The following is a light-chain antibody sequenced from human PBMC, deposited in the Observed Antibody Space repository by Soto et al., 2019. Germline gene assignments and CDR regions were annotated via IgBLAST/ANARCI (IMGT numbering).Light chain of an antibody. CDR3: QQYGGSTWA. J-gene: IGKJ1*01. V-gene: IGKV3-20*01. CDR1: QSVTNSY. CDR2: GAS. Sequence: IVLTQSPGTLPLSPGERATLSCRASQSVTNSYLAWYQQKPGQAPRLLIYGASSRATGIPDRFSGSGSGTDFTLTISRLEPEDFAVYYCQQYGGSTWAFGQGTKVEIK.